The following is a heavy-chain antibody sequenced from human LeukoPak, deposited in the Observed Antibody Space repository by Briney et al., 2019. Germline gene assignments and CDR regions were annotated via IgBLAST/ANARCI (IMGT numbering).Heavy chain of an antibody. CDR2: IYYSGST. CDR3: ARVYEAGWFDP. J-gene: IGHJ5*02. D-gene: IGHD3-10*01. Sequence: SETLSLTCTVSGGSIRNYYWSWIRQPPGKGLEWIGYIYYSGSTNNNPSLKNRVTISVDTSKNQFSLKLSSVTAADTAVYYCARVYEAGWFDPWGQGTLVTVSS. V-gene: IGHV4-59*01. CDR1: GGSIRNYY.